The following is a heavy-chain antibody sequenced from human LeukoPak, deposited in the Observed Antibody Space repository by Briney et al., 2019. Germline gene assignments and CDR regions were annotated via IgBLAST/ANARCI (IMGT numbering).Heavy chain of an antibody. CDR2: TYYRSKWYN. CDR3: ARGSHSSSWYFDY. J-gene: IGHJ4*02. D-gene: IGHD6-13*01. Sequence: SQSLSLTCAISGDSVSSNSPTWTWIRQSPSRGLEWLGRTYYRSKWYNDYAVSVKSRITFNPDTSKNQFSLHLNSVTPEDTAVYYCARGSHSSSWYFDYWGQGTLVTVSS. V-gene: IGHV6-1*01. CDR1: GDSVSSNSPT.